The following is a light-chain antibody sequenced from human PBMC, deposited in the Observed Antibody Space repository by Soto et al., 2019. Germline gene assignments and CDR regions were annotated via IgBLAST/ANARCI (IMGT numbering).Light chain of an antibody. CDR1: QSVSSSY. V-gene: IGKV3-20*01. Sequence: EIVLTQSPGTLSLSPGERATLSCRASQSVSSSYLAWYQQKPGQAPRLLIYGASSRATGIPDRFSGSGSGTDFTLTISSLEPEDFAVYYCQQYGNSPLVTFGQGTRLE. CDR3: QQYGNSPLVT. J-gene: IGKJ5*01. CDR2: GAS.